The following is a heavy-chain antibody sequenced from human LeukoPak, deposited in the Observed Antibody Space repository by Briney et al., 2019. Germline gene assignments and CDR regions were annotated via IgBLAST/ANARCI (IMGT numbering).Heavy chain of an antibody. Sequence: ALVKVSCKASGGTFSSYAISWVRQAPGQGLEWMGGIIPIFGTANYAQKFQGRVTITADESTSTAYMELSSLRSEDTAVYYCARDPHYDFWSGYPHGPNWFDPWGQGTLVTVSS. CDR2: IIPIFGTA. J-gene: IGHJ5*02. CDR3: ARDPHYDFWSGYPHGPNWFDP. CDR1: GGTFSSYA. D-gene: IGHD3-3*01. V-gene: IGHV1-69*13.